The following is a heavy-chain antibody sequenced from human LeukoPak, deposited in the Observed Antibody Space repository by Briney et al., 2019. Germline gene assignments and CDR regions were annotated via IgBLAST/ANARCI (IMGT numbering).Heavy chain of an antibody. D-gene: IGHD2-2*01. V-gene: IGHV4-39*01. J-gene: IGHJ5*02. Sequence: SETLSLTCTVSGYSISSSSYYWGWIRQPPGKGLEWIGSIYYSGSTYYNPSLKSRVTISVDTSKNQFSLKLSSVTAADTAVYYCARQSGYCSSTSCYAWFDPWGQGTLVTVSS. CDR3: ARQSGYCSSTSCYAWFDP. CDR1: GYSISSSSYY. CDR2: IYYSGST.